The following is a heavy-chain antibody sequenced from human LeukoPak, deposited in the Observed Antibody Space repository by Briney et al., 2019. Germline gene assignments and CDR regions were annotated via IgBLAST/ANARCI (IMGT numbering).Heavy chain of an antibody. CDR1: GGTFSSYA. CDR2: IIPIFGIA. D-gene: IGHD6-13*01. Sequence: SVKVSCKASGGTFSSYAISWVRQAPGQGLEWMGRIIPIFGIANYAQKFQGRVTITADKSTSTAYMELSSLRSEDTAVYYCARDPPPSPGKTEAGTRGVYYYGMDVWGQGTTVTVSS. V-gene: IGHV1-69*04. CDR3: ARDPPPSPGKTEAGTRGVYYYGMDV. J-gene: IGHJ6*02.